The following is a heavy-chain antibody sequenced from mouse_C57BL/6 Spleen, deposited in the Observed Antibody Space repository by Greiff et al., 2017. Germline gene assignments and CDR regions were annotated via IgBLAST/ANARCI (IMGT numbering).Heavy chain of an antibody. Sequence: QVHVKQSGAELVRPGASVTLSCKASGYTFTDYEMHWVKQTPVHGLEWIGAIDPETGGTAYNQKFKGKAILTADKSSSTAYMELRSLTSEDSAVYYCTRGTTVVVDLDYWGQGTTLTVSS. D-gene: IGHD1-1*01. CDR3: TRGTTVVVDLDY. CDR1: GYTFTDYE. V-gene: IGHV1-15*01. CDR2: IDPETGGT. J-gene: IGHJ2*01.